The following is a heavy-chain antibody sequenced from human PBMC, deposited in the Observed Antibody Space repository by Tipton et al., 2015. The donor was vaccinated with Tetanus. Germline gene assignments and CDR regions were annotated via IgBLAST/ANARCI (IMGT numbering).Heavy chain of an antibody. CDR3: ARDFSYYFDSKSGFDY. Sequence: SLRLSCAASGFTFNTYNMNWVRQAPGKGLEWVSYISTSSTTIFCADSVRGRFTISRDNAKNSLYLQMNSLRDEDTAVYYCARDFSYYFDSKSGFDYWGQGTLVTVSS. V-gene: IGHV3-48*02. CDR2: ISTSSTTI. CDR1: GFTFNTYN. J-gene: IGHJ4*02. D-gene: IGHD3-22*01.